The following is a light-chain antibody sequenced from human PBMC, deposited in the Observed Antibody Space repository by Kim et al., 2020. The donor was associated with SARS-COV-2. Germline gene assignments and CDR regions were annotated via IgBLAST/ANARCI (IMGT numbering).Light chain of an antibody. V-gene: IGKV1-8*01. Sequence: ASTGDRVTITCRASQGFNSFLAWYQQKPGKAPKLLIYAASTLQTGVPSRFSGSGSGTDFTLTINNLQSEDVATYYCQQYYSYPLTFGGGTKVDIK. J-gene: IGKJ4*01. CDR3: QQYYSYPLT. CDR1: QGFNSF. CDR2: AAS.